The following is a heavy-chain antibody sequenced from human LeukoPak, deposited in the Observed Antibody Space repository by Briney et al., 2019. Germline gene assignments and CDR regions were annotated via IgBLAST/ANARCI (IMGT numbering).Heavy chain of an antibody. Sequence: SQTLSLTFAISGDSVSSYSAAWNWIRQSPSRGLEWLGRTYYRSKWYNEYAVFVKSRITINPDTSQNQFSLQLNSVTPEDTAVYYCARDYYYGMDVWGQGTSVTVSS. J-gene: IGHJ6*02. CDR2: TYYRSKWYN. V-gene: IGHV6-1*01. CDR1: GDSVSSYSAA. CDR3: ARDYYYGMDV.